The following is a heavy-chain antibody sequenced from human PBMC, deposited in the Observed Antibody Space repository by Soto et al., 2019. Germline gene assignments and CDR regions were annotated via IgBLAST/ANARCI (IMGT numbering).Heavy chain of an antibody. CDR2: ISPGGDRL. D-gene: IGHD6-19*01. Sequence: EGQLVESGGVLVQPGGHLRLSCVASGFMFDSYAMNWVRQAPGKGLEWVSYISPGGDRLYYAESLKARITISREHARNSLSLQMNILSDEDTAVYYCTKSAGSAGWGVDFWGQGALVTLSS. CDR1: GFMFDSYA. J-gene: IGHJ4*02. CDR3: TKSAGSAGWGVDF. V-gene: IGHV3-48*02.